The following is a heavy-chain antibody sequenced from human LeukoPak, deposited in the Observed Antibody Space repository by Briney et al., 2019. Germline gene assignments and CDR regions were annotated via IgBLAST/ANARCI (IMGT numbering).Heavy chain of an antibody. CDR1: GFTFSSYG. CDR3: TTEDGDFRD. Sequence: GRSLRLSCAASGFTFSSYGMHWVRQAPGKGLEWVSAISGSGHSTDYADSVKGRVTISRDNSKNTVYLQMNSLKTEDTAVYYCTTEDGDFRDWGQGTLVTVSS. CDR2: ISGSGHST. V-gene: IGHV3-23*01. D-gene: IGHD4-17*01. J-gene: IGHJ4*02.